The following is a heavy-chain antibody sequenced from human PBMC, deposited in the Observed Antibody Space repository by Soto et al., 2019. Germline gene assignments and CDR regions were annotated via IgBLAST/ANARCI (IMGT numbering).Heavy chain of an antibody. V-gene: IGHV4-34*01. Sequence: SETLSLTCAVYGGSFSGYYWSWIRQPPGKGLEWIGEINHSGSTNYNPSLKSRVTISVDTSKSQFSLKLSSVTAADTAVYYCASELELRGLEYWGQGTLVTVSS. CDR2: INHSGST. CDR1: GGSFSGYY. D-gene: IGHD1-7*01. J-gene: IGHJ4*02. CDR3: ASELELRGLEY.